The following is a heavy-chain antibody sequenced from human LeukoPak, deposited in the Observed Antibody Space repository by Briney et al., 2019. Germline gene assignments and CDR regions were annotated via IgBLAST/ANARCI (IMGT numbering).Heavy chain of an antibody. CDR1: GGSISSSSYY. D-gene: IGHD2-8*01. Sequence: PSETLSLTCTVSGGSISSSSYYWGWIRQPPGKGLEWIGSIYYSGSTYYNPSLKSRVTISVDTSKNQFSLKLSSVTAADTAVYYCARDPYCTNGVCYDYWGQGTLVTVSS. V-gene: IGHV4-39*07. J-gene: IGHJ4*02. CDR2: IYYSGST. CDR3: ARDPYCTNGVCYDY.